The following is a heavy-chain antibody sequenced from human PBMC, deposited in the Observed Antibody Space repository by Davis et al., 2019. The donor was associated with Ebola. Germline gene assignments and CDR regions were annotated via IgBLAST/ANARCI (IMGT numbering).Heavy chain of an antibody. CDR1: GYTFNVYY. V-gene: IGHV1-46*02. CDR2: INPGGGST. D-gene: IGHD6-19*01. Sequence: AASVKVSCKASGYTFNVYYMHWVRQAPGQGLEWMGLINPGGGSTNYAQKFQGRVTMTRDTSTSTVYMELSSLRSEDTAVYYCARDTFGAVAGIFDYWGQGTLVTVSS. J-gene: IGHJ4*02. CDR3: ARDTFGAVAGIFDY.